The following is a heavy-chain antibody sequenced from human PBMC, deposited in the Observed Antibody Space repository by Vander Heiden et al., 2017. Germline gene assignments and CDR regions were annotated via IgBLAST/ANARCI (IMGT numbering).Heavy chain of an antibody. V-gene: IGHV3-30*03. J-gene: IGHJ4*02. D-gene: IGHD7-27*01. Sequence: QVQLVESGGGVVQPGTSLRLSCAASGSICSSQGMHWVRQAPGKGLEWVALISYDGSDSSYADSVRGRFAISRDNSKNTLYLQMNSLRPEDTAVYYCVAPKLGTDLYYFEYWGQGTLVTVSA. CDR2: ISYDGSDS. CDR3: VAPKLGTDLYYFEY. CDR1: GSICSSQG.